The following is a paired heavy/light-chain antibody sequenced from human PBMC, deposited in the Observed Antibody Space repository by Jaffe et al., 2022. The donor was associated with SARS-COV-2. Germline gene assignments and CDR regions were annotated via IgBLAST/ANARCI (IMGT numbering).Heavy chain of an antibody. CDR2: FYHSGSI. CDR3: ARHIGYGEMATIKLSWFDP. Sequence: QVQLQQSGPGLVKPSGTLSLTCTVSGGSISSYSWSWFRQPPGKELEWIGYFYHSGSINYNPSLKSRVAISLDAFKSQFSLKLSSVTAADTAVYYCARHIGYGEMATIKLSWFDPWGQGTLVTVSA. CDR1: GGSISSYS. J-gene: IGHJ5*02. D-gene: IGHD5-12*01. V-gene: IGHV4-59*08.
Light chain of an antibody. J-gene: IGLJ1*01. Sequence: QSVLTQPPSVSGAPGQRVTVSCTGSSSNIGAGYDVHWYQQLPGTAPKLLIYANSNRPSGVPDRFSGFNSGTSASLAITGLQAEDEADYYCQSYDSRLSAYVFGTGTKVAVL. CDR1: SSNIGAGYD. CDR3: QSYDSRLSAYV. CDR2: ANS. V-gene: IGLV1-40*01.